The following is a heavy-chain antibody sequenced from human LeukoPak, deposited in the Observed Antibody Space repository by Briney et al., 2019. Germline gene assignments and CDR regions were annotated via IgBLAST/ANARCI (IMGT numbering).Heavy chain of an antibody. J-gene: IGHJ3*02. D-gene: IGHD3-10*01. CDR1: GYAFTSYT. Sequence: ASVTLSFTSSGYAFTSYTMHCVRQAPVQKLKWMGWINASNGNTKYSHKFQGRITITRDTSASTAYMELSSLRSEDTAVYYCARGMLDGVPVLLWFGEFDDAFDISGQGTMVTVSS. V-gene: IGHV1-3*01. CDR3: ARGMLDGVPVLLWFGEFDDAFDI. CDR2: INASNGNT.